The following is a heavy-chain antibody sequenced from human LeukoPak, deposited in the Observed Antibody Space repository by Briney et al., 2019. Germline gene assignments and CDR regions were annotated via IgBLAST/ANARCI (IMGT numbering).Heavy chain of an antibody. V-gene: IGHV3-30*02. CDR2: IRNDGGSR. Sequence: GGSLRLSCAASGFTFSTYWTGWVRQAPGKGLEWVAYIRNDGGSRMYADSVKGRFTISRDDSKNTLSLQMNSLRAEDTALYYCAKDFWSTYDAYWGQGTVVTVSS. CDR1: GFTFSTYW. CDR3: AKDFWSTYDAY. J-gene: IGHJ4*02. D-gene: IGHD3-3*01.